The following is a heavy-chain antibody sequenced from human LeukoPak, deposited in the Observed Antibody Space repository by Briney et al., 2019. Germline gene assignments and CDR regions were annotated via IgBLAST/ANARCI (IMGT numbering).Heavy chain of an antibody. CDR2: IYYSGST. J-gene: IGHJ4*02. Sequence: SETLSLTCTVYGVSISSSNYYWGWIRQPPGKGLEWIGSIYYSGSTYYNPSLKSRVTISVDTSKNQFSLKLSSVTAADTAVYYCARRYYSGSGSYPAHIDYWGQGTLVTVSS. V-gene: IGHV4-39*01. CDR1: GVSISSSNYY. CDR3: ARRYYSGSGSYPAHIDY. D-gene: IGHD3-10*01.